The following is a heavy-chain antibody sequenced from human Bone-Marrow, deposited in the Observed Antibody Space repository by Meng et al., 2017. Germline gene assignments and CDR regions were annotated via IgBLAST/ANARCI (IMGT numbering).Heavy chain of an antibody. J-gene: IGHJ4*02. CDR2: ISGSGGST. D-gene: IGHD3-10*01. Sequence: GESLKISCAASGFTFSSYAMSWVRQAPGKGLEWVSAISGSGGSTYYADSVKGRFTISKDDSKNTLYQQMNSLRAEDTAVYYCAKDRVVSIDYWGQGTLVTVSS. V-gene: IGHV3-23*01. CDR3: AKDRVVSIDY. CDR1: GFTFSSYA.